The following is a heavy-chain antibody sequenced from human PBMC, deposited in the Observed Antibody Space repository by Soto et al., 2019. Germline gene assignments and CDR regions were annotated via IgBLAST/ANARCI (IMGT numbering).Heavy chain of an antibody. D-gene: IGHD3-3*01. CDR1: GGSVNGYY. Sequence: PSGTLAITRAACGGSVNGYYWNWIRKPPGKGLEWIGEINHTGGTHYNPSLKSRVTMSVDTSKNQFSLRLSSVTAADTAIYYCATRITVFGLLIPPFDPWGQGTQVTVSS. CDR3: ATRITVFGLLIPPFDP. J-gene: IGHJ5*02. V-gene: IGHV4-34*08. CDR2: INHTGGT.